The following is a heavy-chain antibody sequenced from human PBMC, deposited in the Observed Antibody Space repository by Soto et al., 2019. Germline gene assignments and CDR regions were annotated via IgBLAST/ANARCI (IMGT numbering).Heavy chain of an antibody. D-gene: IGHD6-19*01. V-gene: IGHV1-8*01. J-gene: IGHJ6*02. CDR1: GYTFTSYD. Sequence: QVQLVQSGAEVKKPGASGKVSCKASGYTFTSYDINWVRQATGHGLEWMGWMNPNSGNTGYAQKFQGRVTMTRNTSISTAYMELSSLRSEDTAVYYCARGPYSSGWGYYYGMDVWGQGTTVTVSS. CDR3: ARGPYSSGWGYYYGMDV. CDR2: MNPNSGNT.